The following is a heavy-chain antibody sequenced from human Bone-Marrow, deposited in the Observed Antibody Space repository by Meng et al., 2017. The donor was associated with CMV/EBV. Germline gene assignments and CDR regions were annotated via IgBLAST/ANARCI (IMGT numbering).Heavy chain of an antibody. J-gene: IGHJ4*02. V-gene: IGHV1-69*06. CDR3: ARDGRYCSGGSCYSF. CDR1: GGTFSSYA. D-gene: IGHD2-15*01. CDR2: IIPIFGTA. Sequence: SVKVSCKASGGTFSSYAISWVRQAPGQGLEWMGGIIPIFGTANYAQKFQGRVTITADKSTSTAYMELSSLRSEDTAVYYCARDGRYCSGGSCYSFWGQGTLVTVSS.